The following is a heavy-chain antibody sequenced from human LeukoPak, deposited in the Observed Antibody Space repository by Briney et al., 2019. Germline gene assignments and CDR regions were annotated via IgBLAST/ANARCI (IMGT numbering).Heavy chain of an antibody. CDR1: GGSISSSSYY. CDR2: IYYSGST. D-gene: IGHD3-3*01. V-gene: IGHV4-39*07. J-gene: IGHJ6*03. CDR3: ARLSYSITIFGVRYYMDV. Sequence: SETLSLTCIVSGGSISSSSYYWGWIRQPPGKGLEWIGSIYYSGSTYYNPSLKSRVTISVDTSKNQFSLKLSSVTAADTAVYYCARLSYSITIFGVRYYMDVWGKGTTVTVSS.